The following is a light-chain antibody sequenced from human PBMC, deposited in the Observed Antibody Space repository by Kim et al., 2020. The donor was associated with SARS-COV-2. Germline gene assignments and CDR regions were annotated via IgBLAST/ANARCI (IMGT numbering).Light chain of an antibody. J-gene: IGKJ5*01. CDR3: LQYNTYPIT. CDR1: QDISNY. V-gene: IGKV1-16*01. CDR2: AAS. Sequence: ASVGDRVTITCRASQDISNYLGWFQQNPGKAPKPLIYAASSLQSGVPSRFSGSGSGTEFTLTISSLQPEDFATYFCLQYNTYPITFGQGTRLEIK.